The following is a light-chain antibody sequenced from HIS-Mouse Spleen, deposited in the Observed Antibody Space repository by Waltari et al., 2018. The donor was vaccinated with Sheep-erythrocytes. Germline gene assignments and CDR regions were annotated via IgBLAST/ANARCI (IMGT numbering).Light chain of an antibody. Sequence: QSALTQPRSVSGSPGQSVTISCTGTSSVGGGYNYFPWYQQHPGKAPKLMIYDVSKRPSGVPDRFSGSKSGNTASLTISGLQAEDEADYYCCSYAGSYNHVFATGIKVTVL. CDR1: SSVGGGYNY. CDR2: DVS. J-gene: IGLJ1*01. CDR3: CSYAGSYNHV. V-gene: IGLV2-11*01.